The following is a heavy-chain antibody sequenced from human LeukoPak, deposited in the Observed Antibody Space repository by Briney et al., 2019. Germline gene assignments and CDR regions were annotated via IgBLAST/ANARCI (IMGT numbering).Heavy chain of an antibody. CDR3: ARDGYQLGY. D-gene: IGHD5-18*01. Sequence: PGGSLRLSCAASGFTFSNYEMNWVRQAPGKGLEWLSCISHRDGTIYYADSVKGRFTISRDNAKNSLYLQMNSLRAEDTAIYYCARDGYQLGYWGQGTLVTVSS. V-gene: IGHV3-48*03. CDR1: GFTFSNYE. CDR2: ISHRDGTI. J-gene: IGHJ4*02.